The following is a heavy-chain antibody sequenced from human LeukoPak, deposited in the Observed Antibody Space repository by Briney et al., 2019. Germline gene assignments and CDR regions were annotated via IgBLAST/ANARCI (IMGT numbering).Heavy chain of an antibody. V-gene: IGHV4-59*08. CDR1: GGSISSYY. Sequence: SETLSLTCTVSGGSISSYYWSWIRQPPGKGLEWIGYIYYSGSTNYNPSLKSRVTISVDTSKNQFSLKLSSVTAADTAVYYCAGGGYSYALVDYWGQGTLVIVSS. CDR3: AGGGYSYALVDY. J-gene: IGHJ4*02. CDR2: IYYSGST. D-gene: IGHD5-18*01.